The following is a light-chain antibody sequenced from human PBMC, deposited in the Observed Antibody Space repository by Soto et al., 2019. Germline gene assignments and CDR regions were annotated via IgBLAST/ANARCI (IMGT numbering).Light chain of an antibody. J-gene: IGLJ1*01. Sequence: QAVLSQPPSASWSPGHSVTISCTGTSSDVGGYDYVSWYQQHPGKAPKLMIFEVTKRPSGVPNRFSGSKSGNTASLTVSGLQAEDEADYYCTSYAGSNTHYVFGTGTKVTAL. CDR3: TSYAGSNTHYV. CDR2: EVT. V-gene: IGLV2-8*01. CDR1: SSDVGGYDY.